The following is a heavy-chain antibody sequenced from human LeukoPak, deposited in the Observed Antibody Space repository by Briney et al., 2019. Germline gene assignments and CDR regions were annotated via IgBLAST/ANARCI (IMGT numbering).Heavy chain of an antibody. D-gene: IGHD6-19*01. Sequence: GGSLRLSCAASGLTFSSYGMHWVRKAPGKGLEWVAVISYDGSNKYYADSVKGRFTISRDNSKNTLYLQMNSLRADDTAVCYCAKHSLRSVAASGLSDFDYWGQGALVTVSS. V-gene: IGHV3-30*18. CDR1: GLTFSSYG. J-gene: IGHJ4*02. CDR3: AKHSLRSVAASGLSDFDY. CDR2: ISYDGSNK.